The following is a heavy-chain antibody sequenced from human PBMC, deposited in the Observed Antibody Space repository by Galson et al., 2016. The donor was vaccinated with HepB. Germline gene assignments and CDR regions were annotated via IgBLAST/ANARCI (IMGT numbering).Heavy chain of an antibody. J-gene: IGHJ6*04. CDR2: IIPLLGIT. Sequence: SVKVSCKAVGGSFDYFVINWVRQTPGQGLEWMGRIIPLLGITNYADKMKDRVTIVADKSTSTASMVLSRLSFDDTAVDFCAGRHSTTWKDGLDVWGRGTTVAVSS. CDR1: GGSFDYFV. CDR3: AGRHSTTWKDGLDV. V-gene: IGHV1-69*04. D-gene: IGHD1-1*01.